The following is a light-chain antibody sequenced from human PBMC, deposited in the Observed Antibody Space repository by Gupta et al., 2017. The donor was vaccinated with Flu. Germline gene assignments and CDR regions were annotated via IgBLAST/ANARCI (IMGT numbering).Light chain of an antibody. V-gene: IGLV3-21*02. CDR1: EIGSKS. J-gene: IGLJ2*01. Sequence: AQTTSTTGLGTEIGSKSVRWYQQKPAHAPVLIVYDDRDRPSAVPERFSGSNSESTATLTIIRVEAGDEADFYCQVGDGSSDLVVFGGGTKLTVL. CDR2: DDR. CDR3: QVGDGSSDLVV.